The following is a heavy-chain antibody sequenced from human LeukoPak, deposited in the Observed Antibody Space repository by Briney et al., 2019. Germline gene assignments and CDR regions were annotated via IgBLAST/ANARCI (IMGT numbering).Heavy chain of an antibody. Sequence: GGSLRLSCAASGFTFSSYWMNWVRQAPGKGREWVANIKNDGSEKYYVDSVRGRFTISRDNAKNSLYLQMNSLRPEDTAVYYCARAAGWDRSDYWGQGTLVTASS. CDR1: GFTFSSYW. V-gene: IGHV3-7*05. J-gene: IGHJ4*02. CDR2: IKNDGSEK. D-gene: IGHD1-26*01. CDR3: ARAAGWDRSDY.